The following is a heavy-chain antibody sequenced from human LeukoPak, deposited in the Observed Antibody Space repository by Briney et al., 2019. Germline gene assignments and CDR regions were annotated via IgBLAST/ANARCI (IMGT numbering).Heavy chain of an antibody. CDR1: GYTFTGYY. Sequence: GASVKVSCKASGYTFTGYYMHRVRQAPGQGLEWMGRINPNSGGTNYAQKFQGRVTMTRDTSISTAYMELSRLRSDDTAVYYCARDSAQRYSGHDRLGYWGQGTLVTVSS. D-gene: IGHD5-12*01. CDR3: ARDSAQRYSGHDRLGY. V-gene: IGHV1-2*06. J-gene: IGHJ4*02. CDR2: INPNSGGT.